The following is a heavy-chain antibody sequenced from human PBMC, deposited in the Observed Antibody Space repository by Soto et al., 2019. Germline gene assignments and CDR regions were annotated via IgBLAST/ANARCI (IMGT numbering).Heavy chain of an antibody. D-gene: IGHD3-10*01. CDR3: ARGVRGHYGKDV. V-gene: IGHV3-74*01. J-gene: IGHJ6*02. CDR2: INGDGTTT. Sequence: EVQLVESGGGLVQPGGSLRLSCAASGFTFNNYWIHWVRQAPGKGPMWVSRINGDGTTTNYADSVKGQFAISIDNAKNTLDLQMNSLRAEDTAMYYCARGVRGHYGKDVWGQGTTVTVSS. CDR1: GFTFNNYW.